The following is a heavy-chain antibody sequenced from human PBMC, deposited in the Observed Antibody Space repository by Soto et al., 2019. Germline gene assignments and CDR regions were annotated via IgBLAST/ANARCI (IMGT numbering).Heavy chain of an antibody. D-gene: IGHD2-21*02. V-gene: IGHV3-23*01. Sequence: XGSLRLSCSASGSTFSSYAMSWVRQAPGKGLEWVSAISGSGGSTYYADSVKGRFTISRDNSKNTLYLQMNSLRAEDTAVYYCAKARVTPSPFDYWGQGTLVTVSS. CDR1: GSTFSSYA. CDR3: AKARVTPSPFDY. CDR2: ISGSGGST. J-gene: IGHJ4*02.